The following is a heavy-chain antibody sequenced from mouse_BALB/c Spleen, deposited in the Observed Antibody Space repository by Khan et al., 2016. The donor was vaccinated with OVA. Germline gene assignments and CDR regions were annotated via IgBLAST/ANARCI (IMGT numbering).Heavy chain of an antibody. CDR2: ISSGGDYT. V-gene: IGHV5-6*01. Sequence: EVELVESGGDLVKPGGSLKLSCAASRFTFSSYSMSWVRQTPDKRLEWVASISSGGDYTYYPDSVTGRFTISRDNAKNTLYLQMSDLKSEDTAMYYCADHLTGSFAYWGQGTLVTVSA. D-gene: IGHD4-1*01. CDR1: RFTFSSYS. CDR3: ADHLTGSFAY. J-gene: IGHJ3*01.